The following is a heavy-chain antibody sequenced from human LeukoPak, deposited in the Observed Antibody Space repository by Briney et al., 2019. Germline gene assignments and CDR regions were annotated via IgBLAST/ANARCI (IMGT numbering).Heavy chain of an antibody. D-gene: IGHD1-20*01. J-gene: IGHJ6*03. CDR3: ATSDLTWYYYMDV. V-gene: IGHV4-38-2*02. CDR1: AYSISSGYY. Sequence: SETLSLTCTVSAYSISSGYYWGWIRQPPGKGLEWIGSIYHSGSTYYNPSLKSRVTISVDTSKNQFSLKLSSVTAADTAVYFCATSDLTWYYYMDVWGKGTTVTISS. CDR2: IYHSGST.